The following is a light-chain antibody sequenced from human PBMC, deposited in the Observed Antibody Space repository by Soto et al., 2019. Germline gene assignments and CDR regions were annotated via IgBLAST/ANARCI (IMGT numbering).Light chain of an antibody. CDR2: GAS. CDR1: QSVSSSY. CDR3: HQYAYSPLT. J-gene: IGKJ4*01. Sequence: EIILTQSPTTLSLSPGERATLSCGVSQSVSSSYVAWYQHRPGLAPRLLIYGASSRATGIPDRFSGSGSGTDFTLTISRLEPEDFAVYYCHQYAYSPLTFGGGTKVDI. V-gene: IGKV3D-20*01.